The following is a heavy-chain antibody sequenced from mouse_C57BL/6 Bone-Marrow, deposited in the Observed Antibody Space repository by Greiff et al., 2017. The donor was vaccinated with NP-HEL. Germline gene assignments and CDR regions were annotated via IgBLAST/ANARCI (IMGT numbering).Heavy chain of an antibody. Sequence: QVQLQQPGAELVRPGTSVKLSCKASGYTFTSYWMHWVQQRPGQGLEWIGVIDPSDSYTNYNQKFKGKATLTVDTSSSTAYMQLSSLTSEDSAVYYCARVSTMVNWFAYWGQGTLVTVSA. CDR3: ARVSTMVNWFAY. V-gene: IGHV1-59*01. D-gene: IGHD2-2*01. CDR2: IDPSDSYT. J-gene: IGHJ3*01. CDR1: GYTFTSYW.